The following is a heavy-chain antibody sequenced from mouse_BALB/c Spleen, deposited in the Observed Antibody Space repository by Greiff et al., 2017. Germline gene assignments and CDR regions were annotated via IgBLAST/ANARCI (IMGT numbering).Heavy chain of an antibody. Sequence: QVQLQQSGAELMKPGASVKISCKATGYTFSSYWIEWVKQRPGHGLEWIGEILPGSGSTNYNEKFKGKATFTADTSSNTAYMQLSSLTSEDSAVYYCARKGITTVDFDYWGQGTTLTVSS. J-gene: IGHJ2*01. V-gene: IGHV1-9*01. D-gene: IGHD1-1*01. CDR3: ARKGITTVDFDY. CDR2: ILPGSGST. CDR1: GYTFSSYW.